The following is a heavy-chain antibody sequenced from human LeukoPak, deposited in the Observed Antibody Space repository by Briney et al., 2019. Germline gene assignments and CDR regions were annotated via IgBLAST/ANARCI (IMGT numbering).Heavy chain of an antibody. D-gene: IGHD5-12*01. CDR3: ARTCRRESGYDFVFHY. CDR2: ISYDGKNI. J-gene: IGHJ4*02. Sequence: PGGSLRLSCAASGFSFSSYGLHWVRQAPGKGLEWVSAISYDGKNIHYADSVKGRFTISRDNSRNTVYLQMNSLRAEDTAVYYCARTCRRESGYDFVFHYWGQGTRVTVSS. CDR1: GFSFSSYG. V-gene: IGHV3-33*01.